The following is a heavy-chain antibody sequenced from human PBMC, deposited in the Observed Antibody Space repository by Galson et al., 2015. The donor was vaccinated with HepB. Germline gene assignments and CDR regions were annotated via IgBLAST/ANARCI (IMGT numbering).Heavy chain of an antibody. D-gene: IGHD3-9*01. V-gene: IGHV3-21*01. CDR2: ISSSSSYI. J-gene: IGHJ3*02. CDR1: GFTFSSYS. Sequence: SLRLSCAASGFTFSSYSMNWVRQAPGKGLEWVSLISSSSSYIYYADSVKGRFTISRDNANNSLYLQMNSLRAEGTAVYYCARDLGFFDWLLVDAFDIWGQGTMVTVSS. CDR3: ARDLGFFDWLLVDAFDI.